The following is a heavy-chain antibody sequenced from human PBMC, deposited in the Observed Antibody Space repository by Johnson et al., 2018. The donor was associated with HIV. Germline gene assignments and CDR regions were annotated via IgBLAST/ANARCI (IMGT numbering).Heavy chain of an antibody. V-gene: IGHV3-11*04. J-gene: IGHJ3*02. D-gene: IGHD1-7*01. Sequence: QVQLAESGGGLVKPGGSLRLSCAASGFTFSDYYMSWIRQAPGKGLEWVSYISSSGSTIYPADSVKGRFPIFRDNAKNSLYLQMNSLRAEDTAVYYCARGRKITGTVYAFDIWGQGTMVTVSS. CDR1: GFTFSDYY. CDR3: ARGRKITGTVYAFDI. CDR2: ISSSGSTI.